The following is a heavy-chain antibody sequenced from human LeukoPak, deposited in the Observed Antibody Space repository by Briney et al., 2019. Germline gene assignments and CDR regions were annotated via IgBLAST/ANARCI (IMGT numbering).Heavy chain of an antibody. D-gene: IGHD3-10*01. V-gene: IGHV3-7*01. J-gene: IGHJ5*02. Sequence: GGSLRLSCAASGFTFSSYWMSWVRQAPGKGLEWVANIKQDGSEKYYVDSVKGRFTISRDNAKNSLYLQMNSLRAEDTAVYYCARDPYGSGSLWFDPWGQGTLVTVSS. CDR2: IKQDGSEK. CDR1: GFTFSSYW. CDR3: ARDPYGSGSLWFDP.